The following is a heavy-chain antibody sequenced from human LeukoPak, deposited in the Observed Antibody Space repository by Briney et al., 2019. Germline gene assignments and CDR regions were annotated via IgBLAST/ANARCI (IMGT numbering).Heavy chain of an antibody. CDR1: GGSISSYY. J-gene: IGHJ4*02. CDR3: ARENIVATRDFDY. D-gene: IGHD5-12*01. V-gene: IGHV4-59*12. Sequence: PSETLSLTCTVSGGSISSYYWSWIRQPPGKRLEWIGSLFYSGNMYYNPSLEGRVTISVDTSKNQFSLRLSSVTAADTAVYYCARENIVATRDFDYWGQGTLVTVSS. CDR2: LFYSGNM.